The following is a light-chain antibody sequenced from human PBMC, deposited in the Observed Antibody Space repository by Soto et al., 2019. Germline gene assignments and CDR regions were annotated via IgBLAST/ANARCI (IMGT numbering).Light chain of an antibody. CDR1: QSVSSN. J-gene: IGKJ1*01. Sequence: EIVMTQSPATLSVSPGKRVILSCWASQSVSSNLAWYQQKPGQAPRLLIYGASNRATGIPDRFSGSGSGTDFTLTISRLEPEDFAVYYCQQYGSSGTFGQGTKVDIK. CDR2: GAS. V-gene: IGKV3-20*01. CDR3: QQYGSSGT.